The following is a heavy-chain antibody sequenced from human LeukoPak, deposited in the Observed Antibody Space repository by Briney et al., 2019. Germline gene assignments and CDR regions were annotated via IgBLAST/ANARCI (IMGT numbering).Heavy chain of an antibody. CDR1: GYTFTGYY. CDR2: INPNSGGT. D-gene: IGHD2-21*01. CDR3: ARVVVMLRSNRDY. V-gene: IGHV1-2*06. J-gene: IGHJ4*02. Sequence: ASVKVSCKASGYTFTGYYMHWVRQAPGQGLEWMGRINPNSGGTNYAQKFQGRVTMTRDTSISTAYMELCRLRSDDTAVYYCARVVVMLRSNRDYWGQGTLVTVSS.